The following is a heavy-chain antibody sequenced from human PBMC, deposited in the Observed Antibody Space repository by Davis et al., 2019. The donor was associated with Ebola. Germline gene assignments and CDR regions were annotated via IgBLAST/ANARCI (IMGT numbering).Heavy chain of an antibody. J-gene: IGHJ4*02. Sequence: GESLKISCAASGFTFSRYSMNWVRQAPGKGLEWVSSISRSSSYIYYADSVKGRFTISRDNAKNSLYLQMNSLRAEDTAVYYCARDGYSNDWGDYWGQGTLVTVSS. V-gene: IGHV3-21*01. CDR3: ARDGYSNDWGDY. CDR2: ISRSSSYI. D-gene: IGHD6-19*01. CDR1: GFTFSRYS.